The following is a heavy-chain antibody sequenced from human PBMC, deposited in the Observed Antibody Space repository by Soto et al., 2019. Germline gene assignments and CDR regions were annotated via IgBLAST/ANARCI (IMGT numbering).Heavy chain of an antibody. J-gene: IGHJ4*02. CDR3: VLNDYYDSSGYYPHKYYFDY. V-gene: IGHV1-18*01. Sequence: QVQLVQSGAEVKKPGASVKVSCKASGYTFTSYGISWVRQAPGQGLEWMGWISAYNGNTNYAQKLQGRVTMTTDTSTSTVYMELRSLRSDDTAVYYCVLNDYYDSSGYYPHKYYFDYWGQGTLVTVSS. D-gene: IGHD3-22*01. CDR1: GYTFTSYG. CDR2: ISAYNGNT.